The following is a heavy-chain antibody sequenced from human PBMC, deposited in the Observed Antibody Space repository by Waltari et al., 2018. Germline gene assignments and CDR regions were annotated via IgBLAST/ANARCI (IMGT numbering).Heavy chain of an antibody. Sequence: QLQLQESGPGLVKPSETLSLTCTVSGGSISSSSYYWGWIRQPPGKGLDWIGSIYYSGSTYYNPSLKSRVTISVDTSKNQFSLKLSSVTAADTAVYYCARLPHYDFWSGQDGGNWFDPWGQGTLVTVSS. CDR3: ARLPHYDFWSGQDGGNWFDP. D-gene: IGHD3-3*01. J-gene: IGHJ5*02. V-gene: IGHV4-39*01. CDR2: IYYSGST. CDR1: GGSISSSSYY.